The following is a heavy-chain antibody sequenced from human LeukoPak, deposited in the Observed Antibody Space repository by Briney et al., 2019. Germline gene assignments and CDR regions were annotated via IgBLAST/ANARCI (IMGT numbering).Heavy chain of an antibody. CDR1: GFTFSIYW. J-gene: IGHJ4*02. CDR3: ARGYSSSYRIDY. V-gene: IGHV3-74*01. CDR2: INTDGSST. Sequence: GGSLRLSCAASGFTFSIYWMHWVRQGPGKGLVWVSRINTDGSSTTYADSVKGRFTISRDNAKNTLYLQMNSLSAEDTAVYYCARGYSSSYRIDYWGQGTPVTVSS. D-gene: IGHD6-6*01.